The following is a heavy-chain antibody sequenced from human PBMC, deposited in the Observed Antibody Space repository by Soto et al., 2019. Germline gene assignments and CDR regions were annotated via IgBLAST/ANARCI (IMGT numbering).Heavy chain of an antibody. CDR3: ARVIAVAVGDY. CDR1: GYTFTSYC. D-gene: IGHD6-19*01. J-gene: IGHJ4*02. V-gene: IGHV1-18*01. Sequence: ASAKVSCKDSGYTFTSYCISWVRQAPGQGLEWMGWISAYNGNTNYAQKLQGRVTMTTDTSTSTAYMELRSLRSDDTAVYYCARVIAVAVGDYWGQGTLVTVSS. CDR2: ISAYNGNT.